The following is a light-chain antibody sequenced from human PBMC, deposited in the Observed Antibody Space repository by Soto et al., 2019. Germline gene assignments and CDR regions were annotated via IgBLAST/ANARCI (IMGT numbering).Light chain of an antibody. Sequence: NVLTQSPAALSLSPGERAALSFRASQSVSSYLAWYQQMPGQAPRLLIFDASNRATGIPARFSGSGSGTDFTLTISSLEPEDFAVYYCQQRSNWLTFGGGTKVDI. CDR1: QSVSSY. CDR2: DAS. CDR3: QQRSNWLT. V-gene: IGKV3-11*01. J-gene: IGKJ4*01.